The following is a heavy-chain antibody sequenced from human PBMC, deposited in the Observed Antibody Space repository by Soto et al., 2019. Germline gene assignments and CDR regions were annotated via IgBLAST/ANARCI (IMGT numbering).Heavy chain of an antibody. CDR2: ISYDGSNK. CDR1: GFTFSSYG. CDR3: AKDFDYVFDY. J-gene: IGHJ4*02. Sequence: HPGGSLRLSCAASGFTFSSYGMHWVRQAPGKGLEWVAVISYDGSNKYYADSVKGRFTISRDNSKNTLYLQMNSLRAEDTAVYYCAKDFDYVFDYWGQGTQVTVSS. D-gene: IGHD4-17*01. V-gene: IGHV3-30*18.